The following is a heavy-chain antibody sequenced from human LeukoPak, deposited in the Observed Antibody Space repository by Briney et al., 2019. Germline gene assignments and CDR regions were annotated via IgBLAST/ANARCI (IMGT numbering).Heavy chain of an antibody. J-gene: IGHJ4*02. CDR2: ISGSGGST. D-gene: IGHD3-22*01. Sequence: GGSLRLSCAASGFTFSSYGMSWVRQAPGKGLEWVSAISGSGGSTYYADSVKGRFTISRDNSKNTLYLQMNSLRAEDTAVYYCARDEDSSGYLDYWGQGTLVTVSS. CDR1: GFTFSSYG. CDR3: ARDEDSSGYLDY. V-gene: IGHV3-23*01.